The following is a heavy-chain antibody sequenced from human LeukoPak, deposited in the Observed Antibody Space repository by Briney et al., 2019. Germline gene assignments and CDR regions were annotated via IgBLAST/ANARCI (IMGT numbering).Heavy chain of an antibody. J-gene: IGHJ4*02. V-gene: IGHV4-39*07. CDR1: GGSISSRSYY. CDR3: ARENPSGYYNRPIDY. D-gene: IGHD3-22*01. CDR2: IYYSGST. Sequence: SETLSLTCTVSGGSISSRSYYWGWIRQPPGKGLEWIGSIYYSGSTYYNPSLKSRVTMSVDTSKNQFSLKLSSVTAADTAIYYCARENPSGYYNRPIDYWGQGTLVTVSS.